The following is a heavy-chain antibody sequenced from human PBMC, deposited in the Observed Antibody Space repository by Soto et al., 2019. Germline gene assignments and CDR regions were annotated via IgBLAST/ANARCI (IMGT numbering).Heavy chain of an antibody. CDR3: ARGDKLSLYPQLDY. J-gene: IGHJ4*02. D-gene: IGHD3-16*02. Sequence: QVQLVQSGAEVKKPGASVQVSCKASGYTFTGNYMHWVRQAPGQGFEWMGWINVNSGGTKYAQKFQGWVTMTRDTSISTAYMELSRLRSDDTAVYYCARGDKLSLYPQLDYWCQGTLVTVSS. V-gene: IGHV1-2*04. CDR1: GYTFTGNY. CDR2: INVNSGGT.